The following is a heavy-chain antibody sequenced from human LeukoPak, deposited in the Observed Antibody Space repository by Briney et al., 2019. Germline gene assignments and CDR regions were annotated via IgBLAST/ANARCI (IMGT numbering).Heavy chain of an antibody. J-gene: IGHJ3*02. Sequence: GGSLRLSCAASGFTFSSYGMHWVRQAPGKGLEWVAVISYDGSNKYYADSVKGRFTISRDNAKNSLYLQMNSLRAEDTAVYYCARDTIVPAAHDAFDIWXQGTMVTVSS. CDR3: ARDTIVPAAHDAFDI. V-gene: IGHV3-30*03. CDR1: GFTFSSYG. D-gene: IGHD2-2*01. CDR2: ISYDGSNK.